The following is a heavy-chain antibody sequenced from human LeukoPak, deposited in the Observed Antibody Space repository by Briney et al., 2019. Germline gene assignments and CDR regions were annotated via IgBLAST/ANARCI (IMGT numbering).Heavy chain of an antibody. V-gene: IGHV1-2*02. CDR3: ARDLLGCSSTSCYAGWFDP. CDR2: INPNSGGT. Sequence: ASVKVSCKASGYTFTGYYMHWVRQAPGQGLEWRGWINPNSGGTNYAQRFQGRVTMTRDTSISTAYMELSRLRSDDTAVYYCARDLLGCSSTSCYAGWFDPWGQGTLVTVSS. J-gene: IGHJ5*02. D-gene: IGHD2-2*01. CDR1: GYTFTGYY.